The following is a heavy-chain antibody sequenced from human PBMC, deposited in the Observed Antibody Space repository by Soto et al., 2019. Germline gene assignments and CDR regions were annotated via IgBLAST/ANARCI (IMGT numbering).Heavy chain of an antibody. CDR1: GFTFSSYS. D-gene: IGHD5-12*01. CDR2: ISSSSSYI. CDR3: ARALPGYSGYDSPDDAFDI. J-gene: IGHJ3*02. Sequence: GGSLRLSCAASGFTFSSYSMNWVRQASGKGLEWVSSISSSSSYIYYADSVKGRFTISRDNAKNLLYLQMSSLRAEDTAVYYCARALPGYSGYDSPDDAFDIWGQGTMVTVSS. V-gene: IGHV3-21*01.